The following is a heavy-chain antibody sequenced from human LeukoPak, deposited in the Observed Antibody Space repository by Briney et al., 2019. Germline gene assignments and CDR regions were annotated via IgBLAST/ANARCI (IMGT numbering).Heavy chain of an antibody. CDR2: ISDNGGTT. D-gene: IGHD6-13*01. V-gene: IGHV3-23*01. CDR1: GFTFSTYA. J-gene: IGHJ4*02. Sequence: GGSLRLSCAASGFTFSTYAMAWVRQAPGEGLEWVSGISDNGGTTSHADSVKGRFTISRDNSKNTLHLQMNSLKAEDTAVYYCAKGRPGGAILAAYFDYWGQGTLLTVSS. CDR3: AKGRPGGAILAAYFDY.